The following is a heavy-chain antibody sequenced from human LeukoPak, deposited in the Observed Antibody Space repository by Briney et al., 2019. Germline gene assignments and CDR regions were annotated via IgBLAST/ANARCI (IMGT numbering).Heavy chain of an antibody. J-gene: IGHJ5*02. Sequence: PSETLSLTCTVSGGSISSYYWSWIRQPPGKGLEWIGYIYYSGSTNYNPSLKSRVTISVDTSKNQFSLKLSSVTAADTAVYYCARHLYYDFWSGYSNWFDPWGQGTLVTVSS. D-gene: IGHD3-3*01. CDR1: GGSISSYY. V-gene: IGHV4-59*08. CDR2: IYYSGST. CDR3: ARHLYYDFWSGYSNWFDP.